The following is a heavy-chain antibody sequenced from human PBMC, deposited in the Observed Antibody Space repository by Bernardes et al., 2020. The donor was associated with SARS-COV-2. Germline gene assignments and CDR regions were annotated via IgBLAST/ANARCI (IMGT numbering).Heavy chain of an antibody. CDR2: INSDGSTT. Sequence: GSLSLSCAASGFTFSSYWMHWVRQAPGKGLVWVSRINSDGSTTSYADSVKGRFTISRDNAKNTLYLQMNSLRAEDTAVYYCARAVTYYYYYGMDVWGQGTTVTVSS. V-gene: IGHV3-74*01. J-gene: IGHJ6*02. D-gene: IGHD4-4*01. CDR1: GFTFSSYW. CDR3: ARAVTYYYYYGMDV.